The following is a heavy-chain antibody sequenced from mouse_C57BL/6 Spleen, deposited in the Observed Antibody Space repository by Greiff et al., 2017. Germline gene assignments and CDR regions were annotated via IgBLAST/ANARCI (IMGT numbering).Heavy chain of an antibody. CDR2: IYPRSGNT. Sequence: VQLVESGAELARPGASVKLSCKASGYTFTSYGISWVKQRTGQGLEWIGEIYPRSGNTYYNEKFKGKATLTADKSSSTAYMELRSLTSEDSAVYFCARKGDGYDVYYAMDYWGQGTSVTVSS. CDR1: GYTFTSYG. J-gene: IGHJ4*01. D-gene: IGHD2-2*01. V-gene: IGHV1-81*01. CDR3: ARKGDGYDVYYAMDY.